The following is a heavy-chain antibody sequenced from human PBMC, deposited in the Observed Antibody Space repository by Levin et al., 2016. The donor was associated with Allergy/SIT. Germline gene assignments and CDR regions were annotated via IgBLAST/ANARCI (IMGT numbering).Heavy chain of an antibody. CDR3: ARGGLPAAIYRVGPPGYFDY. Sequence: WIRQPPGKGLEWIGEINHSGSTNYNPSLKSRVTISVDTSKNQFSLKLSSVTAADTAVYYCARGGLPAAIYRVGPPGYFDYWGQGTLVTVSS. V-gene: IGHV4-34*01. CDR2: INHSGST. D-gene: IGHD2-2*01. J-gene: IGHJ4*02.